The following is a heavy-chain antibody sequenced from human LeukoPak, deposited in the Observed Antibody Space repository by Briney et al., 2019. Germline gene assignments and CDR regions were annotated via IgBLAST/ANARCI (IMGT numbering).Heavy chain of an antibody. V-gene: IGHV3-30*02. CDR3: ARGSGPRDGYCSGGSCYRHRRLFDY. CDR1: GFTFSSYG. Sequence: QPGGSLILSCAASGFTFSSYGMHWVRQAPGKGLEWVAFIRYDGSNKYYADSVKGRFTISRDNSKNTLYLQMNSLRAEDTAVYYCARGSGPRDGYCSGGSCYRHRRLFDYWGQGTLVTVSS. CDR2: IRYDGSNK. D-gene: IGHD2-15*01. J-gene: IGHJ4*02.